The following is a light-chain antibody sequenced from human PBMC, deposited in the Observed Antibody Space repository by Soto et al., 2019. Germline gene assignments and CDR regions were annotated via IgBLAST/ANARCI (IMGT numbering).Light chain of an antibody. V-gene: IGKV3-15*01. CDR3: QQYNKAGT. CDR2: GAS. CDR1: QSVSSN. J-gene: IGKJ3*01. Sequence: EIVMTQSPATLSVSPGERATLSCRASQSVSSNLAWYQQKPGQAPRLLIYGASTRATGIPARFSGSGSGTEFTLTISSLQSEDFAVYYCQQYNKAGTFGPGTKVDIK.